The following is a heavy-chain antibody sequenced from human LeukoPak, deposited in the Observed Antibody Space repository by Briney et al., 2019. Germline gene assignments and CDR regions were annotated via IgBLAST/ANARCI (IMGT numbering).Heavy chain of an antibody. CDR2: ISASRGIT. V-gene: IGHV3-48*04. CDR1: GFNYSSYT. D-gene: IGHD3-22*01. J-gene: IGHJ5*02. CDR3: ARDRLAVSSSGYYQMYNWFDP. Sequence: GGSLRLSCAASGFNYSSYTMNWVRQAPGMGLEWLSYISASRGITYYADSVKGRFTISRDNAKNSLYLQMNSLRAEDTAVYYCARDRLAVSSSGYYQMYNWFDPWGQGTLVTVSS.